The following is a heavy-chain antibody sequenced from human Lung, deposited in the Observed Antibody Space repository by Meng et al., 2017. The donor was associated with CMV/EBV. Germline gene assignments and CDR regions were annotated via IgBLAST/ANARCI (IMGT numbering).Heavy chain of an antibody. CDR1: GFTFSAYY. V-gene: IGHV3-11*01. D-gene: IGHD3-10*01. CDR2: ISSSGSTI. J-gene: IGHJ4*02. Sequence: ASGFTFSAYYLSWIRQAPGKGLEWISYISSSGSTIYYADSVKGRFTVSRDNAKKLLYLQMNSLRAEDTAVYYCARDRYYGSGTYYYWGQGTLVTVSS. CDR3: ARDRYYGSGTYYY.